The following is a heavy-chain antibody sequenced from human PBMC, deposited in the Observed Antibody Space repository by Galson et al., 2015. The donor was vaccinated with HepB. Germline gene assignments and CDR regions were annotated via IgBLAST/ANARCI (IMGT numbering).Heavy chain of an antibody. CDR1: GFIFSNYA. CDR3: ARRRRNDTELDY. J-gene: IGHJ4*02. D-gene: IGHD3-9*01. Sequence: SLRLSCAASGFIFSNYAMSWVRQAPGKGPQWVASISNDGSGKYYVDSVKGRFTISRDNANNSLFLQMNSLSAEDTAMYYCARRRRNDTELDYWGQGTLVTVSS. CDR2: ISNDGSGK. V-gene: IGHV3-7*05.